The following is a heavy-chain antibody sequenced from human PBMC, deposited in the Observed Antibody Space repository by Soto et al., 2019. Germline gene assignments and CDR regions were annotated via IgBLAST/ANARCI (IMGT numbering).Heavy chain of an antibody. CDR2: INPNSGGT. V-gene: IGHV1-2*02. Sequence: ASVKVSCKASGYTFTGYYMHWVRQAPGQGLEWMGWINPNSGGTNYAQKFQGRVTMTRDTSISTAYMELSRLRSDDTAVYYCARARITIFGVVIPTDYWGQGTLVTVS. D-gene: IGHD3-3*01. CDR1: GYTFTGYY. J-gene: IGHJ4*02. CDR3: ARARITIFGVVIPTDY.